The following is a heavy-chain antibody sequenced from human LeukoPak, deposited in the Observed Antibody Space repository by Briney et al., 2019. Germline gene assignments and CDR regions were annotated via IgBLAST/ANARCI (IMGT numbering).Heavy chain of an antibody. CDR1: GFTFSTYA. D-gene: IGHD5/OR15-5a*01. CDR3: XKDRVYLREXDY. Sequence: PGGSLRLSCAASGFTFSTYAMSWVRQAPGKGLEWVSAISGSGDRTFFADSVKGRFTISRDNSKNTRYLQMNSLRDEDTAVYYCXKDRVYLREXDYWGQGXLVTV. J-gene: IGHJ4*02. CDR2: ISGSGDRT. V-gene: IGHV3-23*01.